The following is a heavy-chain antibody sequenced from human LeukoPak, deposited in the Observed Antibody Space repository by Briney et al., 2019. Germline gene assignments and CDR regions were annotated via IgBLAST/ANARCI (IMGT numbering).Heavy chain of an antibody. V-gene: IGHV4-4*07. Sequence: SETLSLTCTVSGGSISSYYWSWIRQPAGKGLEWIGRIYTSGSTNYNPSLKSRVTMSVDTSKNQFSLKLSSVTAADTAVYYCARHKSTYYYDSSGYLYFDYWGQGTLVNVSS. CDR1: GGSISSYY. J-gene: IGHJ4*02. D-gene: IGHD3-22*01. CDR3: ARHKSTYYYDSSGYLYFDY. CDR2: IYTSGST.